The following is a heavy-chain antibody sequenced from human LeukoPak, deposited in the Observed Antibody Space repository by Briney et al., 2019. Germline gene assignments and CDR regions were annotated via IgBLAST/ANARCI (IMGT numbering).Heavy chain of an antibody. V-gene: IGHV4-59*01. CDR3: AREKGRLELVGYFDY. CDR1: DGSIGSYY. D-gene: IGHD1-7*01. Sequence: SETLSLTCTVSDGSIGSYYWSWIRKPPGKGVEWIGYIYYSGSTNYNPSLKSRVTISVDTSKNQFSLKLSSVTAADTAVYYCAREKGRLELVGYFDYWGQGTLVTVSS. CDR2: IYYSGST. J-gene: IGHJ4*02.